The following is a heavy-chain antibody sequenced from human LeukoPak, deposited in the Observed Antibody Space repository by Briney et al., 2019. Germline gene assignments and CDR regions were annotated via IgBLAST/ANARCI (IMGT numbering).Heavy chain of an antibody. CDR1: GFTFSSYW. V-gene: IGHV3-74*01. Sequence: PGGSLRLSCAASGFTFSSYWMHWVRQAPGKGLVWVSRINSDGSSTSYADSVKGRFTISRDNSKNTLYLQMNSLRAEDTAVYYCAKDQIRSFDYYGSGSYPDYWGQGTLVTVSS. CDR2: INSDGSST. D-gene: IGHD3-10*01. J-gene: IGHJ4*02. CDR3: AKDQIRSFDYYGSGSYPDY.